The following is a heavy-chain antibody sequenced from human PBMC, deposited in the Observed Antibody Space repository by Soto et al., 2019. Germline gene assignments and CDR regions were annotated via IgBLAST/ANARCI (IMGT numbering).Heavy chain of an antibody. D-gene: IGHD3-10*01. CDR3: ARAGKYYFGSGSPYYYGMDV. J-gene: IGHJ6*02. V-gene: IGHV1-18*04. Sequence: QVQLVQSGAEVKKPGASVKVSCKASGYTFTSYGVSWVRQAPGQGLEWMGWISGYNGNTNYAHKLQGRVTMTTDTSTRTAYMELGSLRSDATAVYYCARAGKYYFGSGSPYYYGMDVWGQGITVTVSS. CDR1: GYTFTSYG. CDR2: ISGYNGNT.